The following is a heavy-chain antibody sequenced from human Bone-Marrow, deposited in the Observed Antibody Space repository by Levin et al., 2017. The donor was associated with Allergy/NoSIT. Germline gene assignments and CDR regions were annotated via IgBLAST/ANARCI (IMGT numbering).Heavy chain of an antibody. V-gene: IGHV3-11*01. CDR1: GFTFSDYH. CDR2: ISGSGDNK. Sequence: GGSLRLSCAASGFTFSDYHMSWMRQAPGGGLEWVSHISGSGDNKFYADSVKGRFTISRDNAKNSLTLQMDSLRAEATARYYGAWLYGDYVAFWGQGTLVSVSS. CDR3: AWLYGDYVAF. J-gene: IGHJ4*02. D-gene: IGHD4-17*01.